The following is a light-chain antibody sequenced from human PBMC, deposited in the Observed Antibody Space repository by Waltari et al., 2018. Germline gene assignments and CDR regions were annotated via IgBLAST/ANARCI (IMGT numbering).Light chain of an antibody. CDR3: STWDDSLSAWV. CDR1: SSNIGSNY. Sequence: QSVLIQPPSASGTPGQRVTISCSGSSSNIGSNYLCWYQQLPGAAPKLLLFRDNQRPSGVPDRFSASKFGTSASLASSGLRSEDEADYVCSTWDDSLSAWVFGGGTKLTVL. J-gene: IGLJ3*02. CDR2: RDN. V-gene: IGLV1-47*01.